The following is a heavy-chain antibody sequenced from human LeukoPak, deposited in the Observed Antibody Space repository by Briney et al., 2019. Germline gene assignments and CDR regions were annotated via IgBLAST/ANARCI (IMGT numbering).Heavy chain of an antibody. D-gene: IGHD2-21*02. Sequence: SETLSLTCAVSDGSISSSSYYWGWLRQPPGKGLEWIGSIKYRGNTYYNPSVRSRVTMSVDTSKKQLSLQLTSVTAADTAVYYCARQVSGDLRCFDRWGQGTLVIVSS. CDR2: IKYRGNT. CDR1: DGSISSSSYY. J-gene: IGHJ4*02. V-gene: IGHV4-39*01. CDR3: ARQVSGDLRCFDR.